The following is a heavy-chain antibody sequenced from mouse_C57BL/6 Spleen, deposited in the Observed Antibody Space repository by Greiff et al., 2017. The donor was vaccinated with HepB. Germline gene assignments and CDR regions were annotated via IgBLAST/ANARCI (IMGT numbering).Heavy chain of an antibody. D-gene: IGHD1-1*01. V-gene: IGHV1-39*01. J-gene: IGHJ1*03. Sequence: VQLQQSGPELVKPGASVKISCKASGYSFTDYNMNWVKQSNGKSLEWIGVINPNYGTTSYNQKFKGKATLTVDQSSSTAYMQLNSLTSEDSAVYYCASTGGGSSYRYFDVWGTGTTVTVSS. CDR3: ASTGGGSSYRYFDV. CDR2: INPNYGTT. CDR1: GYSFTDYN.